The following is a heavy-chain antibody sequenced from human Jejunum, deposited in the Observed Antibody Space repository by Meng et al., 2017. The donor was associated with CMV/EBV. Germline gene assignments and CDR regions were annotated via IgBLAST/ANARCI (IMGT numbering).Heavy chain of an antibody. CDR3: VRDPSPLGWFDP. CDR1: DAPICIHH. CDR2: TYYNGGF. J-gene: IGHJ5*02. V-gene: IGHV4-59*11. Sequence: VPDAPICIHHWTWIRQPPAMCLDWIGYTYYNGGFISNPSLRTRVTISLDTSRKQLSLKLTSVTAADTAVYYCVRDPSPLGWFDPWGQGILVTVSS. D-gene: IGHD3-10*01.